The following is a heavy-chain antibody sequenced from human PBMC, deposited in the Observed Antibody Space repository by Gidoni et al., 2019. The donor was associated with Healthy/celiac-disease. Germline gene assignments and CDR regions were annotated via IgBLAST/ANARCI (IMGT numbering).Heavy chain of an antibody. CDR1: GGTFSSYA. Sequence: QVQLVQSGAEVKKPGSSVKVSCKASGGTFSSYAISWVRQAPGQGLEWMGGIIPIFGTANYAQNFQGRVTITADKSTSTAYMELSSLRSEDTAVYYCARDWYREGYYYYGMDVWGQGTTVTVSS. V-gene: IGHV1-69*06. CDR3: ARDWYREGYYYYGMDV. CDR2: IIPIFGTA. D-gene: IGHD3-10*01. J-gene: IGHJ6*02.